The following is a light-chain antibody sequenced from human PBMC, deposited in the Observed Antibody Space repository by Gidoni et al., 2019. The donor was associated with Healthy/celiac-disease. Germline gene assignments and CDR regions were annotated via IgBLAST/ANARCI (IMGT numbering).Light chain of an antibody. J-gene: IGLJ1*01. V-gene: IGLV1-44*01. CDR3: AAWDDSLNGRYV. CDR1: SSNIGSNT. Sequence: QSVLPQPPSASGTPGQSVTISCSGSSSNIGSNTVNWYQQLPGTAPKLLIYSNNQRPSGVPDRFSGSKSGTSASLAISGLQSEDEADYYCAAWDDSLNGRYVFGTGTKVTVL. CDR2: SNN.